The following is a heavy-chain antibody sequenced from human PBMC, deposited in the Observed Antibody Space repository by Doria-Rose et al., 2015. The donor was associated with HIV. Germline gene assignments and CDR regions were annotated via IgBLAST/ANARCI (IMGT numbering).Heavy chain of an antibody. Sequence: QVQLQESGAGLLKPSETLSLTCAVYGGSLSGFYWSWVRQPPGKGLEWIGEFNPSGATNYNTSLKSRVTISVDTSKNQFSLKLTSVTAADTAVYYCVRGWGRWFNNWGQGTLVTVSS. CDR3: VRGWGRWFNN. CDR1: GGSLSGFY. CDR2: FNPSGAT. D-gene: IGHD3-16*01. V-gene: IGHV4-34*01. J-gene: IGHJ4*02.